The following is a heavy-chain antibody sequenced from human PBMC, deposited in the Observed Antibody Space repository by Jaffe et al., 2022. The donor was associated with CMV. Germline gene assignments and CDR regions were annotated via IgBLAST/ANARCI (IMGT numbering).Heavy chain of an antibody. J-gene: IGHJ6*03. Sequence: QLQLQESGPGLVKPSETLSLTCTVSGGSINRSSYYWGWIRQSPVRGLEWIGTVFYTGSTDYNPSLKSRVAISVDTSKNHFSLKLNSVTAADTGVYYCARHWSGYRVYFMEVWGKGTTVTVSS. CDR1: GGSINRSSYY. CDR2: VFYTGST. V-gene: IGHV4-39*01. D-gene: IGHD3-3*01. CDR3: ARHWSGYRVYFMEV.